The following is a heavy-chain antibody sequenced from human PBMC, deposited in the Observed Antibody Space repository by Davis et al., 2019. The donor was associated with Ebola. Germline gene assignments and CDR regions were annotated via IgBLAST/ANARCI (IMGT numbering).Heavy chain of an antibody. J-gene: IGHJ4*02. CDR2: ISSNGGST. D-gene: IGHD1-26*01. CDR3: ARVASGSYYYFDY. V-gene: IGHV3-64*01. Sequence: PGGSLRLSCAASGFTFSSYAMHWVRQAPGKGLEYVSAISSNGGSTYYANSVKGRFTISRDNSKNTLYLQMGSLRAEDMAVYYCARVASGSYYYFDYWGQGTLVTVSS. CDR1: GFTFSSYA.